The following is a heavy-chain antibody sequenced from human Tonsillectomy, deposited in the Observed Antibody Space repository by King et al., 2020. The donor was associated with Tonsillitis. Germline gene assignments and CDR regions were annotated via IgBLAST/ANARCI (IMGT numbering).Heavy chain of an antibody. CDR3: ASPGPLMTQRYYYYMGV. Sequence: VQLVESGGGLVKPGGSLRLSCAASGFTFSTYSMSWVRQAPGKGLEWVSSISSDRAYIDYADSVKGRFTISRDNGKNSLYLQMNSLRPEDSALYYCASPGPLMTQRYYYYMGVWGKGTTVTVSS. D-gene: IGHD1-14*01. V-gene: IGHV3-21*01. CDR2: ISSDRAYI. CDR1: GFTFSTYS. J-gene: IGHJ6*03.